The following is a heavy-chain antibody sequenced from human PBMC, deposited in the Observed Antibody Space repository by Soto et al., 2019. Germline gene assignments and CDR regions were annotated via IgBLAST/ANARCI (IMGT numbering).Heavy chain of an antibody. Sequence: SETLSLTCXVYGGSFSGYYWSWIRQPPGKGLEWIGEINHSGSTNYSPSLKSRVTISVDTSKNQFSLKLSSVTAADTAVYYCASLVVAATDDAFDIWGQGTMVTVSS. V-gene: IGHV4-34*01. CDR2: INHSGST. CDR3: ASLVVAATDDAFDI. J-gene: IGHJ3*02. CDR1: GGSFSGYY. D-gene: IGHD2-15*01.